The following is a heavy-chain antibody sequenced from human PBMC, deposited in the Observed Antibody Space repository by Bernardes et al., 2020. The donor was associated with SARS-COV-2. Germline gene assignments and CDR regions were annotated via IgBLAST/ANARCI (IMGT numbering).Heavy chain of an antibody. J-gene: IGHJ2*01. Sequence: GGALRLSCAASGFTFSSYSMNWVRQAPGKGLEWVSSISRSSSYIYYADSVKGRFTISRDNAKNSLYLQMNSLRAEDTAVYYCARVSGSSWYFDLWGRGTLVTVSS. V-gene: IGHV3-21*01. D-gene: IGHD6-13*01. CDR1: GFTFSSYS. CDR2: ISRSSSYI. CDR3: ARVSGSSWYFDL.